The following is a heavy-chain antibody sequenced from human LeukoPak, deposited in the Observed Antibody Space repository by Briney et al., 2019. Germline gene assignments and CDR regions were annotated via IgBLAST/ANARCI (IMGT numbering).Heavy chain of an antibody. CDR1: GGTFSSYA. J-gene: IGHJ1*01. D-gene: IGHD1-26*01. V-gene: IGHV1-69*13. Sequence: ASVKVSCKASGGTFSSYAISWVRQAPGQGLEWMGGIIPIFGTANYAQKFQGRVTTTADESTSTAYMELSSLRSEDTAVYYCARAELDTIVGATTEYFQHWGQGTLVTVSS. CDR3: ARAELDTIVGATTEYFQH. CDR2: IIPIFGTA.